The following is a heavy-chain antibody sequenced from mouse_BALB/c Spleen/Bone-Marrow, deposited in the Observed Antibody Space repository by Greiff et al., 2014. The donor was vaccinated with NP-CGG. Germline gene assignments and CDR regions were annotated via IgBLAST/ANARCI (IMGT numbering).Heavy chain of an antibody. CDR3: ARSDYGSRGGYFDY. D-gene: IGHD1-1*01. V-gene: IGHV1-67*01. J-gene: IGHJ2*01. CDR2: ISTYPGNT. Sequence: VQLQQSGPELVRPGVSVKISCKGSGYTFTDYAMHWVKQSHAKSLEWIGVISTYPGNTNYNQKFKGKATMTVDKSSSTAYMELARLTSEDSAIYYCARSDYGSRGGYFDYWGQGTTLTVSS. CDR1: GYTFTDYA.